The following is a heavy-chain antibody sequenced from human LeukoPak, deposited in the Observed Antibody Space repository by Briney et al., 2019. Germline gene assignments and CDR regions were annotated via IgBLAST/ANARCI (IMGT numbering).Heavy chain of an antibody. CDR3: ARSRETSSGRGSYRFDP. D-gene: IGHD1-26*01. CDR2: ISYSGSSI. J-gene: IGHJ5*02. Sequence: PGGSLRLSCAASGFTFSDYYMSWIRQAPGKGLEWVSYISYSGSSIYYADSVKGRFTISRDNAKNSLYLQMNSLRADDTAVYYCARSRETSSGRGSYRFDPWGQGTLVTVSS. CDR1: GFTFSDYY. V-gene: IGHV3-11*01.